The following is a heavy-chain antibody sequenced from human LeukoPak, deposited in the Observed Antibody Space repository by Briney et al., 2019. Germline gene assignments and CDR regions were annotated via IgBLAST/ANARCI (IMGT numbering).Heavy chain of an antibody. CDR2: FDPEDGET. J-gene: IGHJ4*02. Sequence: ASVKVSCKVSGYTLTELSMHWVRQAPGKGLEWMGGFDPEDGETIYAQKFQGRVTMTEDTSTDTAYMELSSLRSEDTAVYYCATSLGGSYYVFRYYFDYWGQGTLVTVSS. CDR1: GYTLTELS. V-gene: IGHV1-24*01. CDR3: ATSLGGSYYVFRYYFDY. D-gene: IGHD1-26*01.